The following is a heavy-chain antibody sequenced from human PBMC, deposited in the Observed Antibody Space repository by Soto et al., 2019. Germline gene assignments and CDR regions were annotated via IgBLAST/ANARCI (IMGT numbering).Heavy chain of an antibody. V-gene: IGHV1-46*01. J-gene: IGHJ4*02. CDR2: INPSNGST. CDR1: GYTFTSYY. Sequence: ASVKVSCKASGYTFTSYYMHWVRQAPGQRLEWMGRINPSNGSTLNSQKFLGRVSITRDTSATTAYMDLTSLTSEDTAVYYCARGPSSGCFDSWGQGTLVTVSS. D-gene: IGHD5-12*01. CDR3: ARGPSSGCFDS.